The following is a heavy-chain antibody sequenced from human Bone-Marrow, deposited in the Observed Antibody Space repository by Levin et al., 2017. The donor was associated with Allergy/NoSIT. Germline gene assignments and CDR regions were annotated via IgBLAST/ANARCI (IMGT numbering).Heavy chain of an antibody. Sequence: GESLKISCKVSGDTLTESALHWVRQAPGKGLEWMGGFNPEEAETEYAQKFQGRVTMTEDTSTDTAYMELSSLTSEDTAVYYCVKCSDDFWSGYPKWGQGTLVTVSS. CDR3: VKCSDDFWSGYPK. CDR2: FNPEEAET. J-gene: IGHJ1*01. CDR1: GDTLTESA. D-gene: IGHD3-3*01. V-gene: IGHV1-24*01.